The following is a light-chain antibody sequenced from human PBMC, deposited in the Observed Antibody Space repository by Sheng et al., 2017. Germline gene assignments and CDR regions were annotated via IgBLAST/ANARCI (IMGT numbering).Light chain of an antibody. CDR2: DVS. V-gene: IGKV3-11*01. Sequence: EIVLTQSPATLSLSAGESATLSCRASQSVSSDLAWYQQKPGQAPRLLIYDVSNRATGTPARFSGSGSGTDFTLSVSSLEPEDFAVYFCQQRRDWPLTFGGGTKVEIK. CDR3: QQRRDWPLT. CDR1: QSVSSD. J-gene: IGKJ4*01.